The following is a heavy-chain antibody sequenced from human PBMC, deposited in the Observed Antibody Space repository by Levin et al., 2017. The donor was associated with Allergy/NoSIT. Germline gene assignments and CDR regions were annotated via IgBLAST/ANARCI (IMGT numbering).Heavy chain of an antibody. V-gene: IGHV3-23*01. CDR1: GFTFSSYA. CDR3: ASLLPGDSGYDLAAFDI. J-gene: IGHJ3*02. D-gene: IGHD5-12*01. Sequence: GESLKISCAASGFTFSSYAMSWVRQAPGKGLEWVSAISGSGGSTYYADSVKGRFTISRDNSKNTLYLQMNSLRAEDTAVYYCASLLPGDSGYDLAAFDIWGQGTMVTVSS. CDR2: ISGSGGST.